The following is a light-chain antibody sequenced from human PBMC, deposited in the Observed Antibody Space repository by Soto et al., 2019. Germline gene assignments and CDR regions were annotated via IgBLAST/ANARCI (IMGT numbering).Light chain of an antibody. CDR3: AAWDDSLSAVV. V-gene: IGLV1-44*01. Sequence: QAVVTQPPSASGSPGQSVTLSCSGSSSNIGNNRVRWFQHLSGTAPKLLIYSNYQRPSGVPDRFSGSKSGTSASLAITGLQSEDEADYYCAAWDDSLSAVVFGGGTKLTVL. CDR2: SNY. CDR1: SSNIGNNR. J-gene: IGLJ2*01.